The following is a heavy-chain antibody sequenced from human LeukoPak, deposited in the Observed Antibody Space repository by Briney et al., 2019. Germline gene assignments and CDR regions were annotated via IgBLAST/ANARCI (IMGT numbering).Heavy chain of an antibody. CDR1: GDSISNGVKY. D-gene: IGHD5-18*01. Sequence: PSETLSLTCTVSGDSISNGVKYWSWIRQHPGRGLEWIGYIYHSGRSYYNPSLKSRITMSVDTSKNQFSLNLSSVTAADTAVYYCARVDTAMVTFDYWGQGTLVTVSS. CDR3: ARVDTAMVTFDY. V-gene: IGHV4-30-4*01. CDR2: IYHSGRS. J-gene: IGHJ4*02.